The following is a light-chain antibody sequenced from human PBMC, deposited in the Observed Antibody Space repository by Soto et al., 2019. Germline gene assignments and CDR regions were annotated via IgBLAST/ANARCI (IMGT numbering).Light chain of an antibody. V-gene: IGLV2-14*01. CDR1: SSDVGGYNY. CDR2: DVS. CDR3: SSYTSRSTLYV. J-gene: IGLJ1*01. Sequence: QSALTQPASVSGSPGQSITISCTGTSSDVGGYNYVSWYQQHPGKAPKLMIYDVSNRPSGVSIRFSGSKSGNTASLTISGLQAEDEADYYCSSYTSRSTLYVFGTGTKVTV.